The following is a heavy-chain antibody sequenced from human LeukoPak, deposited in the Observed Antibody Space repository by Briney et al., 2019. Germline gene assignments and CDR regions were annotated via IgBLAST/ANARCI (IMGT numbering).Heavy chain of an antibody. J-gene: IGHJ4*02. CDR2: IYYSGST. V-gene: IGHV4-31*03. CDR3: ARGGWSSTDFDY. CDR1: GGSISSGGYY. D-gene: IGHD2-2*01. Sequence: SETLFLTCTVSGGSISSGGYYWSWIRQRPGKGLEWIGYIYYSGSTYYNPSLKSRVTISVDTSKNQFSLKLSSVTAADTAVYYCARGGWSSTDFDYWGQGTLVTVSS.